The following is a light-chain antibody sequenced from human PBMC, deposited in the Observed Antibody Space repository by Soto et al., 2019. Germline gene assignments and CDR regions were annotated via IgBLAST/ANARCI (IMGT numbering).Light chain of an antibody. V-gene: IGKV3-20*01. CDR3: QQYDTSPT. CDR1: QSLSSNY. Sequence: EIVLTQSPGTLSLSAGERATLSCRASQSLSSNYLAWYQQKRGQAPTVLIYGASSRATGIPDRFSGSGSGTDFTLTISRLEPEDFAVYYCQQYDTSPTCGQGTKVEI. J-gene: IGKJ1*01. CDR2: GAS.